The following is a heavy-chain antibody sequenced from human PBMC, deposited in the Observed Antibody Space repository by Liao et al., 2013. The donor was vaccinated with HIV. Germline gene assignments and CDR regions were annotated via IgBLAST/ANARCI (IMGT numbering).Heavy chain of an antibody. Sequence: QVQLQESGPGLVKPSETLSLTCTVSGGSISGYYWSWIRQPPGKGLEWIGYIYYSGSTNYNPSLKSRVTISVDTSKNQFSLKLSSVTAADTAVYYCASLSDYYDSSGYLGYWGQGTLVTVSS. CDR2: IYYSGST. CDR1: GGSISGYY. V-gene: IGHV4-59*01. J-gene: IGHJ4*02. CDR3: ASLSDYYDSSGYLGY. D-gene: IGHD3-22*01.